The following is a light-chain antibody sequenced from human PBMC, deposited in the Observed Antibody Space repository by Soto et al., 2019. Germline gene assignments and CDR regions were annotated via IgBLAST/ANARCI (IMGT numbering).Light chain of an antibody. CDR3: SSYTSSDSDFVV. V-gene: IGLV2-14*01. CDR1: GSDVGGFNY. J-gene: IGLJ2*01. Sequence: QSALTQPASVSGSPGQSITISCTGTGSDVGGFNYVSWYQQYPGKAPKLIIYDVTHRPSGVSDRFSGSKSGNTASLTISGLQAEDEADYHCSSYTSSDSDFVVFGGGTQLTVL. CDR2: DVT.